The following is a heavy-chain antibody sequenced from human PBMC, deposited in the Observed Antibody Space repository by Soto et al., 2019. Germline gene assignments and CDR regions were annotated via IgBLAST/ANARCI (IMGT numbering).Heavy chain of an antibody. D-gene: IGHD3-22*01. CDR2: ISAYNGNT. CDR1: GYTFTSYG. V-gene: IGHV1-18*01. CDR3: ARASPGDSSGYRYYFDY. J-gene: IGHJ4*02. Sequence: QVQLVQSGAEVKKPGASVKVSCKASGYTFTSYGISWVRQAPGQGLEWMGWISAYNGNTNYAQKLQGRVTMTTDTSASTDYMELRSQRSDDTAVYYCARASPGDSSGYRYYFDYWGQGTLVTVSS.